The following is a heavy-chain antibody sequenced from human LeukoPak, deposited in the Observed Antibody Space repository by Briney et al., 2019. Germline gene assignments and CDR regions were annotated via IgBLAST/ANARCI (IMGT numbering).Heavy chain of an antibody. CDR1: GGSFSGYY. Sequence: PSETLSLTCAVYGGSFSGYYWSWIRQPPGKGLEWIGEIKHSGTTNYNPSLKSRVTISVDTSKNQFSLKLSSVTAADTAVYYCARGPTFRGSGYDLGWFDPWGQGTLVTVSS. D-gene: IGHD5-12*01. J-gene: IGHJ5*02. CDR2: IKHSGTT. V-gene: IGHV4-34*01. CDR3: ARGPTFRGSGYDLGWFDP.